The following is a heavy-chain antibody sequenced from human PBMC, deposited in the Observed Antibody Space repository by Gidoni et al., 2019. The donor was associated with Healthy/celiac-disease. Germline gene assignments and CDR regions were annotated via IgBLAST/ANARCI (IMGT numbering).Heavy chain of an antibody. D-gene: IGHD3-22*01. J-gene: IGHJ5*02. Sequence: QVQLVASGGGLVKPGGSLRLSCAASGFTFSDYYLSWIRQAPGKGLEWVSYISSSSSYTNYADSVKGRFTISRDNAKNSLYLQMNSLRAEDTAVYYCARDNPPGRYYDRDNWFDPWGQGTLVTVSS. CDR2: ISSSSSYT. CDR1: GFTFSDYY. V-gene: IGHV3-11*05. CDR3: ARDNPPGRYYDRDNWFDP.